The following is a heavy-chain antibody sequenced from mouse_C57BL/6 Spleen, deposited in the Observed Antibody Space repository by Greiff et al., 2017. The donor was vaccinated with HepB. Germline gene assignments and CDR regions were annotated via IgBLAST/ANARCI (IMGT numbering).Heavy chain of an antibody. CDR2: IDPSDSET. V-gene: IGHV1-52*01. CDR3: ARSPITTVVATPYFDD. J-gene: IGHJ2*01. CDR1: GYTFTSYW. D-gene: IGHD1-1*01. Sequence: QVQLQQPGAELVRPGSSVKLSCKASGYTFTSYWMHWVKQRPIQGLEWIGNIDPSDSETHYNQKFKDKATLTVDKSSSTAYMQLSSLTSEDSAVYYCARSPITTVVATPYFDDWGQGTTLTVSS.